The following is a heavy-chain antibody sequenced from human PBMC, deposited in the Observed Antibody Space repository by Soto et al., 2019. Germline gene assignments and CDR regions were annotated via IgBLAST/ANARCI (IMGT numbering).Heavy chain of an antibody. Sequence: QVQLQESGPGLVKPSGTLSLTCAVSGVSISSSYWWSWVRQPPGKGLEWIGEISHSGSTVYNPPLKTTLTISIDKSKKQISLILTAVAATATAVYYCARSPLATYYFDPGGQGTAVTVSS. J-gene: IGHJ4*01. V-gene: IGHV4-4*02. CDR1: GVSISSSYW. CDR3: ARSPLATYYFDP. CDR2: ISHSGST.